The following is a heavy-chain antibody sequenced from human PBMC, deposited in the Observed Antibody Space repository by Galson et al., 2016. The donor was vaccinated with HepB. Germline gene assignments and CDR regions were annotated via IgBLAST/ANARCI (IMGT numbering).Heavy chain of an antibody. D-gene: IGHD2-21*02. CDR2: VYHTGST. CDR3: AKGDTGGNWFDP. Sequence: ETLSLTCAVSGGSISSSNWWNWVRQPPGKGLEWIGEVYHTGSTNYNPSLKSRITISVDKSKNQFSLKVTSVTAADTAVYYCAKGDTGGNWFDPWGQGTLVTVSS. CDR1: GGSISSSNW. V-gene: IGHV4-4*02. J-gene: IGHJ5*02.